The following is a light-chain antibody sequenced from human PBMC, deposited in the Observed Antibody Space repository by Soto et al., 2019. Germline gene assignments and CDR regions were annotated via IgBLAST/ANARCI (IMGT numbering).Light chain of an antibody. CDR1: SSDVGDYNY. Sequence: QSVLTQPASVSGSPGQSITISCTGTSSDVGDYNYVSWYQHHPGKAPKLIIYEVNNRPSGVSNRFSDSKSGSTASLTISGLQAEDEADYYCSSYTSISTYVFGTGTKVTVL. V-gene: IGLV2-14*01. CDR2: EVN. J-gene: IGLJ1*01. CDR3: SSYTSISTYV.